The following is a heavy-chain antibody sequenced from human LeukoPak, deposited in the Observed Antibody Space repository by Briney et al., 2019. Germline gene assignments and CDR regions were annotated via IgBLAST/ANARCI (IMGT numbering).Heavy chain of an antibody. V-gene: IGHV3-30*04. Sequence: GGSLRLSCAASGFTLSSYAMHWVRQAPGKGLEWVAFISYDGSNKYYADSVKGRFTISRDNSKNTLYLQMNSLRAEDTAVYYCGRDSVALHIVVVTAILSYWGEGTLVTVSS. CDR1: GFTLSSYA. CDR2: ISYDGSNK. J-gene: IGHJ4*02. CDR3: GRDSVALHIVVVTAILSY. D-gene: IGHD2-21*02.